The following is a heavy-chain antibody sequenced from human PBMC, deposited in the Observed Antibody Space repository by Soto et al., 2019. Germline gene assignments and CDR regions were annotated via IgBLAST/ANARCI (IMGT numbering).Heavy chain of an antibody. CDR3: ARGGRYYDILTGYYPSYYFDY. D-gene: IGHD3-9*01. CDR1: GGSFSGYY. CDR2: INHSGST. Sequence: PSDTLSLTCAVYGGSFSGYYWSWIRQPPGKGLEWIGEINHSGSTNYNPSLKSRVTISVDTSKNQFSLKLSSVTAADTAVYYCARGGRYYDILTGYYPSYYFDYWGQGTLVTVSS. J-gene: IGHJ4*02. V-gene: IGHV4-34*01.